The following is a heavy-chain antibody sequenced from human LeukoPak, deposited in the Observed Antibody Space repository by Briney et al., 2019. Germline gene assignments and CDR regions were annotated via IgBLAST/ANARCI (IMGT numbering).Heavy chain of an antibody. Sequence: RPGGSLRLSCAASGFTFSSYWMSWVRQAPGKGLEWVANIKQDGSEKYYVDSVKGRFTISRDNSKNTLYLQMNSLRAGDTALYYCAKKLFTGMGFYFDSWGQGTLVTVSS. CDR3: AKKLFTGMGFYFDS. CDR2: IKQDGSEK. CDR1: GFTFSSYW. J-gene: IGHJ4*02. D-gene: IGHD3-10*01. V-gene: IGHV3-7*03.